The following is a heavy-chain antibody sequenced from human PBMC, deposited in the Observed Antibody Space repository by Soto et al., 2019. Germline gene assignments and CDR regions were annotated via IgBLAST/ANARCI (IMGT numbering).Heavy chain of an antibody. Sequence: QITLKESGPTLVKPTQTLTLTCTFSGFSLSTTRVGVGWIRQPPGEALEWLALLYWDDDKLYSPSLKRRLTITKDTSKNQMVLTLTNMNPVDTATYYSTHSKTSGIRYYFDYWGQGTLVTVSS. V-gene: IGHV2-5*02. CDR2: LYWDDDK. J-gene: IGHJ4*02. CDR1: GFSLSTTRVG. CDR3: THSKTSGIRYYFDY.